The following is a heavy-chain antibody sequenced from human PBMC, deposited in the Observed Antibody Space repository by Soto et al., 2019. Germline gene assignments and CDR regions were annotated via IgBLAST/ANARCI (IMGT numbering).Heavy chain of an antibody. V-gene: IGHV4-31*03. J-gene: IGHJ4*02. Sequence: QVQLQESGPGLVKPSQTLSLTCTVSGGSITSSGYYWSWIRQHPGEGLEWIGFTSNSGSTSYIPSLKRRVTISVDTSSNQCSLNLKSVTAADTAVYYCARGGGSTKVDYWGQGPLVTVSP. CDR3: ARGGGSTKVDY. CDR1: GGSITSSGYY. CDR2: TSNSGST. D-gene: IGHD2-2*01.